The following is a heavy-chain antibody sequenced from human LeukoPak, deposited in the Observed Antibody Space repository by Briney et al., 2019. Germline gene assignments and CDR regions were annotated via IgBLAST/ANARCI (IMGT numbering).Heavy chain of an antibody. CDR2: ISAYNGNT. V-gene: IGHV1-18*01. Sequence: ASVKVSCKASGYTFTSYGIRWVRQAPGQGLAWMGWISAYNGNTNYAQKLQGRVTMTTDTSTSTAYMELRSLRSDDTAVYYCAGADWELLNSFGDYWGQGTLVTVSS. CDR1: GYTFTSYG. CDR3: AGADWELLNSFGDY. J-gene: IGHJ4*02. D-gene: IGHD1-26*01.